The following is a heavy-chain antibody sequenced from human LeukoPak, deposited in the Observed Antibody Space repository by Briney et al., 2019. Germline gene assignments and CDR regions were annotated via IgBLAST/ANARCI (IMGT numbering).Heavy chain of an antibody. CDR1: GYSISSGYY. V-gene: IGHV4-38-2*02. CDR2: IYHSGST. Sequence: SETLSLTCAVSGYSISSGYYWGWIRQPPGKGLEWIGSIYHSGSTYYNPSLKSRVTISVDTSKNQFSLKLSSVTAADTAVYYCAREDYDILTGYSNFDYWGQGTPVTVSS. CDR3: AREDYDILTGYSNFDY. J-gene: IGHJ4*02. D-gene: IGHD3-9*01.